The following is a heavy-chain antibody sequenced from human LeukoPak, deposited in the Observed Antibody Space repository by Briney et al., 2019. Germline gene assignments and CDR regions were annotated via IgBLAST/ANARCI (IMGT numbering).Heavy chain of an antibody. V-gene: IGHV1-69*04. CDR3: ARNIVATTTPAVFYYDMDV. D-gene: IGHD5-12*01. J-gene: IGHJ6*02. Sequence: SVKVSCKASGGTFSSYAISWVRQAPGQGLEWMGRIIPILGIANYAQKFQGRVTITADKSTSTAYMELSSLRSEDTAVYYCARNIVATTTPAVFYYDMDVWGQGTTVTVSS. CDR2: IIPILGIA. CDR1: GGTFSSYA.